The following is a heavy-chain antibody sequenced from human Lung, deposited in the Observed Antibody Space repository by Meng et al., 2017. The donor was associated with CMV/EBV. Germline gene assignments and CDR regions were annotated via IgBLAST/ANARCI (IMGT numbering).Heavy chain of an antibody. V-gene: IGHV3-7*01. J-gene: IGHJ4*02. CDR1: GFTYTNYW. D-gene: IGHD3-16*01. CDR3: AREYWGPEY. CDR2: INEAGSVE. Sequence: GGSXRLSCVASGFTYTNYWMTWVRQAPGKGLEWLANINEAGSVEHYVDSVKGRFTMSRDNAKNSVYLQMNDLRAEDTAVYYCAREYWGPEYLGQGTLVTVSS.